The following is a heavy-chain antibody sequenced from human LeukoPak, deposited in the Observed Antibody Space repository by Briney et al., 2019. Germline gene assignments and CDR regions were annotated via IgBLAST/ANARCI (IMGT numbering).Heavy chain of an antibody. J-gene: IGHJ4*02. Sequence: ASVKVYCKASGYTFTSYYMHCVRQAPGQGLEWMGIINPSGGSTSYAQKFQGRVTMTRDTSTSTVYMELSSLRSEDTAVYYCARANYYDSSGYWADPGAGTNVYYFDYWGQGTLVTVSS. V-gene: IGHV1-46*01. CDR3: ARANYYDSSGYWADPGAGTNVYYFDY. CDR1: GYTFTSYY. CDR2: INPSGGST. D-gene: IGHD3-22*01.